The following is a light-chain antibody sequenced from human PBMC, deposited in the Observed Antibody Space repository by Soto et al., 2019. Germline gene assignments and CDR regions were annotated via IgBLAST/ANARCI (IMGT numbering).Light chain of an antibody. Sequence: QSVLTQPPSVSGAPGQRVTISCAGSSSNIGAGYDVHWYQQVPGTAPKFLIYGYINRPSGVPDRFSGSKSGTSASLAITGLQAEDEADYYCQSYDNSLSAWVFGGGTKLTVL. CDR1: SSNIGAGYD. J-gene: IGLJ3*02. CDR3: QSYDNSLSAWV. V-gene: IGLV1-40*01. CDR2: GYI.